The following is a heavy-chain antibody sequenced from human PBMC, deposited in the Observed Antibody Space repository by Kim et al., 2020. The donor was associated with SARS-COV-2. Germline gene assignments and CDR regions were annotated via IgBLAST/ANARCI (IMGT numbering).Heavy chain of an antibody. CDR1: GYAFSGHH. CDR3: AGAHRGAMDV. V-gene: IGHV1-46*03. CDR2: INPSGGTT. Sequence: ASVKVSCKASGYAFSGHHMHGVRQAPGQGLECMGLINPSGGTTSYAQKFQGRVTMTSDTSTSTVYMELSSLRSEDTAVYYCAGAHRGAMDVWGQGTTVTV. J-gene: IGHJ6*02.